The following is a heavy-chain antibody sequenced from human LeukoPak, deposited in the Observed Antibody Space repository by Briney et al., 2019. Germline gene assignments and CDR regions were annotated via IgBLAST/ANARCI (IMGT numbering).Heavy chain of an antibody. D-gene: IGHD6-19*01. CDR1: GFTVSSNY. J-gene: IGHJ4*02. CDR2: IKQDGSEK. Sequence: PGGSLSLSCAASGFTVSSNYMSWVRQAPGKGLEWVANIKQDGSEKYYVDSVKGRFTISRDNAKNSLYLQMNSLRVEDTAVYYCARAWSYSTGWYNYWGQGTLVTVSS. CDR3: ARAWSYSTGWYNY. V-gene: IGHV3-7*04.